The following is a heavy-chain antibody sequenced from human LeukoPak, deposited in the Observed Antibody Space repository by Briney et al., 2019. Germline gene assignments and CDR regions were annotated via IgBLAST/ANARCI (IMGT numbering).Heavy chain of an antibody. CDR1: GGSITDYY. J-gene: IGHJ3*01. V-gene: IGHV4-59*01. D-gene: IGHD3-22*01. CDR2: IYYSEST. Sequence: PSETLSLTCTVSGGSITDYYWSWIRQPPGKGLEWIGYIYYSESTKYNPYLKSRVTISIDTSKNQFSLKLSSVTAADTALYYCARGTGAYYYLWGQGTVVTVSS. CDR3: ARGTGAYYYL.